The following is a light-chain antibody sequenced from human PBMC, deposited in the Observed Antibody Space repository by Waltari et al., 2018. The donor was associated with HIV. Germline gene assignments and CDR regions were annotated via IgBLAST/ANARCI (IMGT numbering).Light chain of an antibody. CDR1: QNIKNTC. CDR3: QHYSNTPWT. J-gene: IGKJ1*01. V-gene: IGKV3D-20*01. CDR2: DTS. Sequence: LVLTQSPATLSLARGHIATLSCGASQNIKNTCLPWYPQKPGLAPRPLIYDTSNRATGIPDRFTGSGSGTDFTLTISRLEPEDFAVYYCQHYSNTPWTFGQGTKVEVK.